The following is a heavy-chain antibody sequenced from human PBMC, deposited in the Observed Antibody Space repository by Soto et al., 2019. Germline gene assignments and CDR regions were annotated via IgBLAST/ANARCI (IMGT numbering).Heavy chain of an antibody. D-gene: IGHD6-6*01. CDR3: ANRRPYSNSPEYFFDY. V-gene: IGHV2-5*02. CDR1: GFSLSTSGVD. J-gene: IGHJ4*02. CDR2: IYWDDDK. Sequence: QITLKESGPTLVKPTQTLTLTCTFSGFSLSTSGVDVGWIRQPPGKALEWLALIYWDDDKRYKPSLKSRLTIPKGTSRNPVVLTMTNMDPLDTAPYYRANRRPYSNSPEYFFDYWGQGTLVTVSS.